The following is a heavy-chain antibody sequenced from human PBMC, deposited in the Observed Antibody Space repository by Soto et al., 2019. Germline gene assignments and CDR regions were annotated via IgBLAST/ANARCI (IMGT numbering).Heavy chain of an antibody. CDR1: GYTFTSYA. J-gene: IGHJ4*02. Sequence: ASVKVSCKASGYTFTSYAMHWVRQAPGQRLEWMGWINAGNGNTKYSQKFQGRVTITRDTSASTAYMELSSLRSEDTAVYYCARSFVPATALDYWGQGPLVTLSS. CDR2: INAGNGNT. V-gene: IGHV1-3*01. D-gene: IGHD2-21*02. CDR3: ARSFVPATALDY.